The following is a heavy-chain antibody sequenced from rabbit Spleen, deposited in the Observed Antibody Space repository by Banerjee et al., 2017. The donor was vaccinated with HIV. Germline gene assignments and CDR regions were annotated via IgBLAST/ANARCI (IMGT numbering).Heavy chain of an antibody. CDR3: ARDLDGFIGWNFGW. CDR1: GFSFSNKAV. D-gene: IGHD4-1*01. CDR2: INAVTGKA. J-gene: IGHJ4*01. V-gene: IGHV1S45*01. Sequence: QEQLVESGGGLVKPEGSLKLSCTASGFSFSNKAVMCWVRQAPGKGLEWIACINAVTGKAVYASWAKGRFTFSKTSSTTVTLQMTSLTVADTATYFCARDLDGFIGWNFGWWGPGTLVTVS.